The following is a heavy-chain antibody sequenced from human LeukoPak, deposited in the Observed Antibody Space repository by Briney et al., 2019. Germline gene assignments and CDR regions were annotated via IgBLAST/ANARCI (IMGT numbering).Heavy chain of an antibody. Sequence: PGGSLRLSCAASGFTFSSYWMSWVRQAPGKGLEWVANIKQDGSEKYYVDPVKGRFTISRDNAKNSLYLQMNSLRAEDTAVYYCARGSGYYLGHFDYWGQGTLVTVSS. V-gene: IGHV3-7*01. D-gene: IGHD3-22*01. CDR1: GFTFSSYW. J-gene: IGHJ4*02. CDR3: ARGSGYYLGHFDY. CDR2: IKQDGSEK.